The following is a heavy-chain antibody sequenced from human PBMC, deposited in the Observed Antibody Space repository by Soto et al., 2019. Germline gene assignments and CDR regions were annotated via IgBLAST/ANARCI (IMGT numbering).Heavy chain of an antibody. CDR3: AKDSVPDRETFNFDS. CDR1: GFTFSSYA. CDR2: ISYDGSNK. D-gene: IGHD1-26*01. J-gene: IGHJ4*02. Sequence: GGSLRLSCAASGFTFSSYAMHWVRQAPGKGLEWVAVISYDGSNKYYADSVKGRFTISRDNSKKTVYLQVNSLRAEDTALYYCAKDSVPDRETFNFDSWGQGTLVTVSS. V-gene: IGHV3-30-3*01.